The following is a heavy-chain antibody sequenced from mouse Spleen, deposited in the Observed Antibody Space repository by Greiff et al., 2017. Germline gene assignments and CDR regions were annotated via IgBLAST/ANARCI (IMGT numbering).Heavy chain of an antibody. J-gene: IGHJ2*01. Sequence: EVQRVESGGGLVKPGGSLKLSCAASGFTFSDYYMYWVRQTPEKRLEWVATISDGGSYTYYPDSVKGRFTISRDNAKNNLYLQMSSLKSEDTAMYYCARGELYYFDYWGQGTTLTVSS. CDR3: ARGELYYFDY. CDR1: GFTFSDYY. CDR2: ISDGGSYT. V-gene: IGHV5-4*02. D-gene: IGHD4-1*01.